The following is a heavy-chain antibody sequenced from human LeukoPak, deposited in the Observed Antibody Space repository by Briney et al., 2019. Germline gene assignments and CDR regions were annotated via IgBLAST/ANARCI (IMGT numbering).Heavy chain of an antibody. CDR2: ISRASESI. V-gene: IGHV3-21*01. CDR1: GFSFNSYS. J-gene: IGHJ5*02. D-gene: IGHD3-3*01. Sequence: PGGSLRLSCTASGFSFNSYSMTWVRRAPGKGLEWVAIISRASESIFYADSLKGRFTISRDNAKNSLYLQMNGLRAEDTAAYYCARGATDITRWFDPWGQGTLVIVSS. CDR3: ARGATDITRWFDP.